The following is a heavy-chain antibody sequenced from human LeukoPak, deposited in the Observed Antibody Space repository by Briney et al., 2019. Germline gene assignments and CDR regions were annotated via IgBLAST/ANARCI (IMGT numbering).Heavy chain of an antibody. CDR3: ARAGGNWNDGGGFDY. D-gene: IGHD1-1*01. J-gene: IGHJ4*02. Sequence: ASVKVSCKASGYTFTSYGISWVRQAPGQGLEWMGWISAYNGNTNYAQKLQGRVTMTTDTSTSTAYMELRSLRSDDTAVYYCARAGGNWNDGGGFDYWGQGTLVTVSS. CDR1: GYTFTSYG. CDR2: ISAYNGNT. V-gene: IGHV1-18*01.